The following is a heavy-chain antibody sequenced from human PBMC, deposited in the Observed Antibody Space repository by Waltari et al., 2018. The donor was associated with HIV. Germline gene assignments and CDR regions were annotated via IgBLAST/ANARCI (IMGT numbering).Heavy chain of an antibody. CDR1: GGSISSYY. CDR3: ARGYWSSSSGIAVAAPHNWFDP. CDR2: IYYSGST. V-gene: IGHV4-59*01. Sequence: QVQLQESGPGLVKPSETLSLTCTVSGGSISSYYWSWIRQPPGKGLEWIGYIYYSGSTNDNPSLKSRVTISVDTSKNQFSLKLSSVTAADTAVYYCARGYWSSSSGIAVAAPHNWFDPWGQGTLVTVSS. D-gene: IGHD6-19*01. J-gene: IGHJ5*02.